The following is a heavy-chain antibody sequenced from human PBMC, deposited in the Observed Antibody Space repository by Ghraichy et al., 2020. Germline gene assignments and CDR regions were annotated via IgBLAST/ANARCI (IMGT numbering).Heavy chain of an antibody. J-gene: IGHJ4*02. CDR1: GGTFSSYA. D-gene: IGHD6-13*01. CDR3: ARDVSSSCQLCDY. CDR2: IIPIFGTA. V-gene: IGHV1-69*13. Sequence: SVKVSCKASGGTFSSYAISWVRQAPGQGLEWMGGIIPIFGTANYAQKFQGRVTITADESTSTAYMELSSLRSEDTAVYYCARDVSSSCQLCDYWGQGTLVTVSS.